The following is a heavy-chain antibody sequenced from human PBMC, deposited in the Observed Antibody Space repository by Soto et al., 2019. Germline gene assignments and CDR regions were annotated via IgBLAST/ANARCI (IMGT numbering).Heavy chain of an antibody. Sequence: GGSLRLSCAASGFTFSSYGMHWVRQAPGKGLEWVAVISYDGGNKYYGDSVKGRFTISRDNSKNTLDLQVNSLRAEDTAVYYCAKDRATVSHNFYYGMDVWGQGTTVTVSS. J-gene: IGHJ6*02. CDR3: AKDRATVSHNFYYGMDV. D-gene: IGHD4-4*01. CDR2: ISYDGGNK. V-gene: IGHV3-30*18. CDR1: GFTFSSYG.